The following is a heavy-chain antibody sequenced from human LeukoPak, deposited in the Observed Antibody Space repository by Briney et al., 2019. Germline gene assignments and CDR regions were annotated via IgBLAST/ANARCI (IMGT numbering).Heavy chain of an antibody. D-gene: IGHD6-19*01. V-gene: IGHV3-30-3*01. Sequence: PGGSLRLSCAASGFTFSSYAMHWVRQAPGKGLEWVAVISYDGSNKYYADSVKGRFTISRDNSKNTLYLQMNSLRAEDTAVYYCAREHSSIDAFDIWGQGTMVTVSS. CDR3: AREHSSIDAFDI. J-gene: IGHJ3*02. CDR1: GFTFSSYA. CDR2: ISYDGSNK.